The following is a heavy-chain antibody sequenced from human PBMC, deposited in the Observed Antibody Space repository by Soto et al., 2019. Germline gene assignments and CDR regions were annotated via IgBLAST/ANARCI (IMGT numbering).Heavy chain of an antibody. D-gene: IGHD3-22*01. CDR2: VYPRDSDT. J-gene: IGHJ6*02. Sequence: GESLKISCEGSGYSFTNYWIGWVRQMPGKGLEWMGIVYPRDSDTRYSPSFQGQVTISADKSISTAYLQWSSLKASDTAMYYCATLYYYDHQGPMDVWGQGTAVTVSS. V-gene: IGHV5-51*01. CDR3: ATLYYYDHQGPMDV. CDR1: GYSFTNYW.